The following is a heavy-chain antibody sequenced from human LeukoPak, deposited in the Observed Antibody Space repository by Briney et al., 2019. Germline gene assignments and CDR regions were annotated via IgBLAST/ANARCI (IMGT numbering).Heavy chain of an antibody. CDR3: ARRRGYDSYYFDY. CDR2: INWNGGST. CDR1: GFTFDDYA. J-gene: IGHJ4*02. D-gene: IGHD5-12*01. Sequence: GGPLRLSCAASGFTFDDYAMHWVRQAPGKGLEWVSGINWNGGSTGYADSVKGRFTISRDNAKNSLYLQMNSLRAEDTALYYCARRRGYDSYYFDYWGQGTLVTVSS. V-gene: IGHV3-20*04.